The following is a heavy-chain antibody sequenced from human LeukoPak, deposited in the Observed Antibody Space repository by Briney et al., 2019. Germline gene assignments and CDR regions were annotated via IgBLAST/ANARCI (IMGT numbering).Heavy chain of an antibody. CDR3: ARYFYGSGSYYNH. J-gene: IGHJ4*02. CDR2: IYYSGST. V-gene: IGHV4-39*01. Sequence: SETLSLTCTVSGGSISSSSYYRGWIRQPPGKGLEWIGSIYYSGSTYYNPSLKSRVTISVDTSKNQFSLKLSSVTAADTAVYYCARYFYGSGSYYNHWGQGTLVTVSS. CDR1: GGSISSSSYY. D-gene: IGHD3-10*01.